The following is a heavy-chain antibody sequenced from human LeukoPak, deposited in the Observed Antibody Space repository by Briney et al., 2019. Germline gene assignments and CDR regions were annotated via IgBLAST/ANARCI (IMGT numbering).Heavy chain of an antibody. CDR1: GYTFTSYD. J-gene: IGHJ4*02. CDR2: MNPNSGIT. V-gene: IGHV1-8*03. Sequence: GASVKVSCKASGYTFTSYDVNWVRQATGQGLEWMGWMNPNSGITHYAQKFQGRATITRNTSISTAYMDLSGLRSEDTAVYYCARGRSTGYPYYFEYWGQGTLVTVSS. CDR3: ARGRSTGYPYYFEY. D-gene: IGHD5-18*01.